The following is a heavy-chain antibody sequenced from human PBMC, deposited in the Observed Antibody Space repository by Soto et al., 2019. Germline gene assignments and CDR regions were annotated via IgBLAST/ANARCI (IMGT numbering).Heavy chain of an antibody. CDR1: GFTFSSYG. CDR3: ARTNSSGFYFDY. V-gene: IGHV3-33*01. Sequence: GGSLRLSCAASGFTFSSYGMHWVRQAPGKGLEWVAVIWYDGSNKYYADSVKGRFTISRDNSKDTLYLQMNSLRAEDTAVYYCARTNSSGFYFDYWGQGTLVTVSS. D-gene: IGHD6-19*01. CDR2: IWYDGSNK. J-gene: IGHJ4*02.